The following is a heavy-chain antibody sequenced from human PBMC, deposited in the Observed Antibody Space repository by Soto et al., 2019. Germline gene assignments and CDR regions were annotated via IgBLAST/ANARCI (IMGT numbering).Heavy chain of an antibody. V-gene: IGHV1-69*02. Sequence: SVKVSCKASGGTFSMHSITWVRQAPGHGLEWMGRIMPFFDIASYAQKFQGRVTITADKSTSTAYMELRSLRSDDTAVYYCARNRTISWDFDYWGQGTLVTVSS. D-gene: IGHD3-9*01. CDR1: GGTFSMHS. CDR2: IMPFFDIA. CDR3: ARNRTISWDFDY. J-gene: IGHJ4*02.